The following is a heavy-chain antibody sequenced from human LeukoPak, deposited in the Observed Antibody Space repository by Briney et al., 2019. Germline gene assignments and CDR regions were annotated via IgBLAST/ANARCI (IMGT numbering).Heavy chain of an antibody. D-gene: IGHD3-9*01. CDR1: GFTFGKYW. CDR3: ARDSNSLRYGQEDV. J-gene: IGHJ6*02. V-gene: IGHV3-7*03. CDR2: IKLDGSEK. Sequence: GGSLRLSCVASGFTFGKYWMSWVRQAPGKGLEWVANIKLDGSEKNYVDSVKGRFTISRDNTKNSLYLQMNSLRAEDTAVFYCARDSNSLRYGQEDVWGQGTTVTVSS.